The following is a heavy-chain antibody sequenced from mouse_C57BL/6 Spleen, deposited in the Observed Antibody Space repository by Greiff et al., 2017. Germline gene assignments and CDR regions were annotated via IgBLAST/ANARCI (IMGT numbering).Heavy chain of an antibody. CDR2: IWTGGGT. Sequence: VKLMESGPGLVAPSQSLSITCTVSGFSLTSYAISWVRQPPGKGLEWLGVIWTGGGTNYNSALKSRLSISKDNSKSQVFLKMNSLQTDDTARYYCARFYYGSSSLYFDVWGTGTTVTVAS. D-gene: IGHD1-1*01. J-gene: IGHJ1*03. CDR1: GFSLTSYA. V-gene: IGHV2-9-1*01. CDR3: ARFYYGSSSLYFDV.